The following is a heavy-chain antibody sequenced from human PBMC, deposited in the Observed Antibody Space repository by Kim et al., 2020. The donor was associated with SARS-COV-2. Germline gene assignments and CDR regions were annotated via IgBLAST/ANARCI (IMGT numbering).Heavy chain of an antibody. CDR3: ANPPWFLGSGYESSYDYYGMDV. CDR1: GFTFSSYA. D-gene: IGHD5-12*01. Sequence: GGPLRLSCAASGFTFSSYAMSWVRQAPGKGLEWVSAISGSGGSTYYADSVKGRFTISRDNSKNTLYLQMNSLRAEDTAVYYCANPPWFLGSGYESSYDYYGMDVWGHRTPFTLSS. J-gene: IGHJ6*02. CDR2: ISGSGGST. V-gene: IGHV3-23*01.